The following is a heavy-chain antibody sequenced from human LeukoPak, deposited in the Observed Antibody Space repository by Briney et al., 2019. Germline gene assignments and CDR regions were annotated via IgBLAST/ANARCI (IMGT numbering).Heavy chain of an antibody. CDR1: GYTFTNYG. CDR3: ATSSFRWLVLLI. V-gene: IGHV1-8*02. Sequence: ASVKVSCKASGYTFTNYGIAWVRQATGQGLEWMGWMNPNSGNTGYAQKFQGRVTMTEDTSTDTAYMELSSLRSEDTAVYYCATSSFRWLVLLIWGQGTLVTVSS. CDR2: MNPNSGNT. D-gene: IGHD6-19*01. J-gene: IGHJ4*02.